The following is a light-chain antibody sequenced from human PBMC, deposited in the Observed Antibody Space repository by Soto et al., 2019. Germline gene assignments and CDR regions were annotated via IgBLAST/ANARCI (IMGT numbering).Light chain of an antibody. CDR1: QSVSNY. J-gene: IGKJ4*01. CDR2: DAS. CDR3: QQRRVWPLT. Sequence: VLTQSPATLSLSPGERATLSCRANQSVSNYLAWYQQRPGQAPRLLIYDASNRATGIPPRFSASGSGTDFTLTISSLEPEDFAVYYCQQRRVWPLTFVGGTKVEIK. V-gene: IGKV3-11*01.